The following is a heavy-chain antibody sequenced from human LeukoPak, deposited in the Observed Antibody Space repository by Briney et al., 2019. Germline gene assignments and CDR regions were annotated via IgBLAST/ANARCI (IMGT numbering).Heavy chain of an antibody. D-gene: IGHD2-2*01. CDR3: ARRYCSGADCYGGDSYYYMDV. CDR1: GFTLSIYG. Sequence: GGSLRLSCAASGFTLSIYGMSWVRQAPGKGLEWVSAISGSGSSTYYADSVKGRFTISRDNSKNTLYLQMNSLRAEDTAVYYCARRYCSGADCYGGDSYYYMDVWGKGTTVTISS. J-gene: IGHJ6*03. CDR2: ISGSGSST. V-gene: IGHV3-23*01.